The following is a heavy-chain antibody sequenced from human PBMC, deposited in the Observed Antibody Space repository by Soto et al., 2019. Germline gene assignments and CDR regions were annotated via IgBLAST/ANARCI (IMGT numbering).Heavy chain of an antibody. D-gene: IGHD3-22*01. CDR1: GFTFSSFG. CDR3: ALDSSYYSRLSGYYPSRNGMDV. Sequence: QVQVVESGGGVVQPGRSLRLSCAASGFTFSSFGMHWVRQAPGKGLEWVSLIWYDGSKKSYGDSVKGRFTISRYNSRNTVYLQMNSLRADDTAVYYCALDSSYYSRLSGYYPSRNGMDVWGQGTTVTVSS. V-gene: IGHV3-33*01. J-gene: IGHJ6*02. CDR2: IWYDGSKK.